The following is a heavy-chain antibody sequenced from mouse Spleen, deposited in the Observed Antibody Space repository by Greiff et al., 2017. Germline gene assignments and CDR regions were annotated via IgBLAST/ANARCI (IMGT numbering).Heavy chain of an antibody. CDR1: GYTFTSYW. J-gene: IGHJ2*01. Sequence: VKLQQPGAELVKPGASVKLSCKASGYTFTSYWMHWVKQRPGQGLEWIGMIHPNSGSTNYNEKFKSKATLTVDKSSSTAYMQLSSLTSEDSAVYYCARRGYYSTYYFDYWGQGTTLTVSS. D-gene: IGHD2-12*01. CDR3: ARRGYYSTYYFDY. CDR2: IHPNSGST. V-gene: IGHV1-64*01.